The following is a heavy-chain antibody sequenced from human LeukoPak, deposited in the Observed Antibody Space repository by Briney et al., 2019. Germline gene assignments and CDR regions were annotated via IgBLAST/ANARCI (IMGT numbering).Heavy chain of an antibody. CDR3: ARVPAADYYYYYYVDV. Sequence: GGSLRLSCAASGFTFSSYWMSWVRQAPGKGLEWVANIKQDGNEKYYVDSVKGRFTISRDNAKNSLYLQMNSLRAEDTAVYYCARVPAADYYYYYYVDVWGKGTTVTVSS. D-gene: IGHD2-2*01. CDR1: GFTFSSYW. V-gene: IGHV3-7*01. CDR2: IKQDGNEK. J-gene: IGHJ6*03.